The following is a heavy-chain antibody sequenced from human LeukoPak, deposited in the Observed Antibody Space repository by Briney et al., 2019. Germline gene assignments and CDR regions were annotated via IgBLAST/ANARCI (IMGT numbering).Heavy chain of an antibody. CDR3: ARDRDYSNYRRFDP. CDR2: IIPIFGTA. CDR1: GGTFSSYA. V-gene: IGHV1-69*13. J-gene: IGHJ5*02. Sequence: GASVKVSCTASGGTFSSYAISWVRQAPGQGLEWMGGIIPIFGTANYAQKFQGRVTITADESTSTAYMELSSLRSEDTAVYYCARDRDYSNYRRFDPWGQGTLVTVSS. D-gene: IGHD4-11*01.